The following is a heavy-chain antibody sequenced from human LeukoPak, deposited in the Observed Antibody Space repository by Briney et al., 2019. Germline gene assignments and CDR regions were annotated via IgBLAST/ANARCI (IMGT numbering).Heavy chain of an antibody. CDR2: IYTSGST. V-gene: IGHV4-4*07. CDR1: GGSISSYY. CDR3: ARGGIVGATAELDY. D-gene: IGHD1-26*01. Sequence: SETLSLTCTVSGGSISSYYWSWIRQPAGKGLEWIRRIYTSGSTNYNPSLKSRVTMSVDTSKNQFSLKLSSVTAADTAVYYCARGGIVGATAELDYWGQGTLVTVSS. J-gene: IGHJ4*02.